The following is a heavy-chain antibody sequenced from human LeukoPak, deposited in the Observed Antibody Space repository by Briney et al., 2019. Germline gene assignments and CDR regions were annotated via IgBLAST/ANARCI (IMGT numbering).Heavy chain of an antibody. CDR1: GGSISSGSYY. V-gene: IGHV4-39*01. J-gene: IGHJ2*01. CDR2: IYHSGST. Sequence: SETLSLTCTVSGGSISSGSYYWGWIRQPPGKGLEWIGSIYHSGSTYHNPSLKSRVTLSVDESKNQFSLKLSSVTAADTAVYYCARQAPYDILTGYYLKGYFDLWGRGTLVTVSS. D-gene: IGHD3-9*01. CDR3: ARQAPYDILTGYYLKGYFDL.